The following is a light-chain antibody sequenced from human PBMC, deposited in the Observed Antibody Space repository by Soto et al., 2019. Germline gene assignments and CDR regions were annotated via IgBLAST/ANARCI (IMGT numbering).Light chain of an antibody. J-gene: IGLJ2*01. CDR2: EGS. Sequence: QAASVSGSPGQSITISCTGTSSDVGSYNLVSWYQQHPGKAPKLMIYEGSKRPSGVSNRFSGSKSGNTASLTISGLQAEDEADYYCCSYAGSSSVVFGGGTKLTVL. CDR1: SSDVGSYNL. V-gene: IGLV2-23*01. CDR3: CSYAGSSSVV.